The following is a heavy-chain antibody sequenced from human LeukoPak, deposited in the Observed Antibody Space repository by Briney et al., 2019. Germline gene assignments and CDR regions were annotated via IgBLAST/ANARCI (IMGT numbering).Heavy chain of an antibody. CDR2: IYYSGST. Sequence: SETLSLTCTVSGGSTSNYYWSWIRQPPGMGLEGIGNIYYSGSTNYNPSLKSRVTISVETSKNQFSLKLSSVTAADTAVYYCAGRTDSGSWYFELWGRGTLVTVSS. J-gene: IGHJ2*01. D-gene: IGHD6-6*01. CDR1: GGSTSNYY. V-gene: IGHV4-59*01. CDR3: AGRTDSGSWYFEL.